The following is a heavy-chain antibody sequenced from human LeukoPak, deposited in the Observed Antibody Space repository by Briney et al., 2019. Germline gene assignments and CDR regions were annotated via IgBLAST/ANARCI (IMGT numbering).Heavy chain of an antibody. CDR2: IKQDGSEK. V-gene: IGHV3-7*01. Sequence: GGSLRLSCAASGFTLSSYWMSWVRQAPGKGLEWVANIKQDGSEKYYVDSVKGRFTISGDNAKNSLYLQMNSLRAEDTAVYYCARGEGYDILTGYYEYNWFDPWGQGTLVTVSS. D-gene: IGHD3-9*01. J-gene: IGHJ5*02. CDR3: ARGEGYDILTGYYEYNWFDP. CDR1: GFTLSSYW.